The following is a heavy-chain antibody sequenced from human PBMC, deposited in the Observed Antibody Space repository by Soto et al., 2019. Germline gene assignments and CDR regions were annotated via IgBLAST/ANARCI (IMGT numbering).Heavy chain of an antibody. CDR3: ARVGYFDFWCGYDY. Sequence: PSETLSLTCTVSGGSISSSSYYWGWIRQPPGKGLEWIGSIYYSGSTYYNPSLKSRVTISVDTSKNQFSLKLSSVTAADTAVYYCARVGYFDFWCGYDYWGQGTLVTVS. J-gene: IGHJ4*02. CDR2: IYYSGST. CDR1: GGSISSSSYY. V-gene: IGHV4-39*01. D-gene: IGHD3-3*01.